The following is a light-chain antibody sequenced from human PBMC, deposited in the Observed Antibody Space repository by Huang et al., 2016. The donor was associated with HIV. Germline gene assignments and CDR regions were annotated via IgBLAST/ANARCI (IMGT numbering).Light chain of an antibody. Sequence: EIVMTQPPDTLSVSPGERATLSCRASQSVRDKLAWYQQKPGQAPRLLLHATSTRAAGVPARFSGSGSGTEFTLTISSLQSEDCGVYYCQQYESWPPLTFGGGTKVEIK. CDR1: QSVRDK. V-gene: IGKV3-15*01. CDR2: ATS. CDR3: QQYESWPPLT. J-gene: IGKJ4*01.